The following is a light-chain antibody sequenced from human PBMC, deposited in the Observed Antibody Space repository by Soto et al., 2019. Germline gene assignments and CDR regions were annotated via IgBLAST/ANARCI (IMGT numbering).Light chain of an antibody. CDR1: QGIRHD. CDR2: AAS. V-gene: IGKV1-6*01. CDR3: LQNYNYPWT. J-gene: IGKJ1*01. Sequence: AIQMTQSPSSLSASVGDRVTLTCRASQGIRHDLGWYQQKPGKAPKLLMYAASGLQSGVPSRFSGSGSGTDFTLTISSLQPEDFATYYCLQNYNYPWTFGQGTKVEMK.